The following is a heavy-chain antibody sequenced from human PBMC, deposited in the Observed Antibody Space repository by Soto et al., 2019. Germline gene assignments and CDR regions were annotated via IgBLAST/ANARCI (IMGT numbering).Heavy chain of an antibody. D-gene: IGHD5-18*01. J-gene: IGHJ6*02. CDR3: ARVRGYSYGVYYYGMDV. CDR1: GFTFSSYS. Sequence: PGGSLRLSCAASGFTFSSYSMNWVRLAPGKGLEWVSYISSSSSTIYYADSVKGRFTISRDNAKNSLYLQMNSLRDEDTAVYYCARVRGYSYGVYYYGMDVWGQGTTVTVSS. V-gene: IGHV3-48*02. CDR2: ISSSSSTI.